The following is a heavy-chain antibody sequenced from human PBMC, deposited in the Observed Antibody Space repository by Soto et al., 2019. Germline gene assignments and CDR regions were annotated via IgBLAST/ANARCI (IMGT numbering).Heavy chain of an antibody. CDR1: GGSISSYY. CDR2: IYYSGST. V-gene: IGHV4-59*01. J-gene: IGHJ3*02. D-gene: IGHD3-10*01. CDR3: ARRYGSAFDI. Sequence: SETLSLTCTVSGGSISSYYWSWIRQPPGKGLEWIGYIYYSGSTNYNPSIKSRVTISVDTSKNQFSLKLSSVTAADTAVYYCARRYGSAFDIWGQGTMVTVSS.